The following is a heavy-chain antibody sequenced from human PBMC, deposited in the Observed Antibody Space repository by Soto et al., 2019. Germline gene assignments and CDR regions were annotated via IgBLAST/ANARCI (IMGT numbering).Heavy chain of an antibody. J-gene: IGHJ5*02. CDR3: AHSSLHYKKWFDP. CDR2: IYWDGDT. CDR1: GFSLSSDGVG. V-gene: IGHV2-5*02. D-gene: IGHD4-4*01. Sequence: QITLKESGPTVVKPTQTLTLSCTFSGFSLSSDGVGVGWIRQPPGKAPEWLALIYWDGDTRYSPSLKTRLTITKDASKNQVVLTMTNMDPVDTATHYCAHSSLHYKKWFDPWGQGTLVIVSS.